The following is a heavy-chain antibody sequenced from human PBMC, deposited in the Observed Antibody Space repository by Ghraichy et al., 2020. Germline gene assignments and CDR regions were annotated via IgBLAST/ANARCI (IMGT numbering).Heavy chain of an antibody. V-gene: IGHV3-9*01. Sequence: GGSLRLSCAASGFTFDDYAMHWVRQAPGKGLEWVSGISWNSGSIGYADSVKGRFTISRDNAKNSLYLQMNSLRAEDTALYYCAKDIMRWLQGGDAFDIWGQGTMVTVSS. CDR1: GFTFDDYA. D-gene: IGHD5-24*01. J-gene: IGHJ3*02. CDR2: ISWNSGSI. CDR3: AKDIMRWLQGGDAFDI.